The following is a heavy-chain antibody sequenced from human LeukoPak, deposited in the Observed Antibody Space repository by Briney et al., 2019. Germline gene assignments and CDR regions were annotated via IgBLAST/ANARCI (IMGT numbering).Heavy chain of an antibody. CDR2: IYTSGST. Sequence: SETLSLTCTVSGGSISSYYWSWIRQPAGKGLEWIGRIYTSGSTNYNPSLKSRVTMSVDTSKNQFSLKLSSVTAADTAVYYCARDHDCGDYSYFDYWGQGTLVTVSS. V-gene: IGHV4-4*07. D-gene: IGHD4-17*01. J-gene: IGHJ4*02. CDR1: GGSISSYY. CDR3: ARDHDCGDYSYFDY.